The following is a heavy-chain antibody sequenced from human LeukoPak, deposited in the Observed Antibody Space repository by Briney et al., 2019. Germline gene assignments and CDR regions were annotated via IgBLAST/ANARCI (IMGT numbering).Heavy chain of an antibody. CDR1: GYTFTGYY. CDR2: INPNSGGT. CDR3: ARMAVAGTYYYYYGMDV. J-gene: IGHJ6*02. V-gene: IGHV1-2*02. D-gene: IGHD6-19*01. Sequence: ASVKVSCKASGYTFTGYYMHWVRQPPGQGLEWMGWINPNSGGTNYAQKFQGRVTLTRDTYISTDYMELSRLRSDDTAVYYRARMAVAGTYYYYYGMDVWGQGTTVTVSS.